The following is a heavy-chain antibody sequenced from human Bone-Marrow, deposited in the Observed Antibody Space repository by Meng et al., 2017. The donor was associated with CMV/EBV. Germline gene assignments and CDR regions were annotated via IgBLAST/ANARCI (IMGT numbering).Heavy chain of an antibody. V-gene: IGHV3-7*01. J-gene: IGHJ5*02. CDR2: IKQDGSEK. CDR3: ARVLGGSYYAENWFDP. CDR1: GFTFSSYW. Sequence: GGSLRLSCAASGFTFSSYWMSWVRQAPGKGLEWVANIKQDGSEKYYVDSVKGRFTISRDNAKNSLYLQMNSLRAEDTAVYYCARVLGGSYYAENWFDPWGQGTLVTGYS. D-gene: IGHD1-26*01.